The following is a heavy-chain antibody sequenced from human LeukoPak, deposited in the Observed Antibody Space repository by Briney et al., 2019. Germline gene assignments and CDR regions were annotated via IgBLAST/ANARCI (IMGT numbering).Heavy chain of an antibody. CDR1: GGSISSSRYY. J-gene: IGHJ4*02. Sequence: SETLSLTCTVSGGSISSSRYYWPWIRQPPGKGLVRIGSIYYIGSTYYNPSLKTRVTISVDTSKNHFSLKLSSVTAADTAVYYCARHPLFRYLPSSLDYWGQGTLVTVSS. D-gene: IGHD3-9*01. CDR3: ARHPLFRYLPSSLDY. V-gene: IGHV4-39*01. CDR2: IYYIGST.